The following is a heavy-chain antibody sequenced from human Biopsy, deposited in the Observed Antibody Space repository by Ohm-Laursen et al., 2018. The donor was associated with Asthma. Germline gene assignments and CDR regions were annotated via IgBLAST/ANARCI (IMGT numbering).Heavy chain of an antibody. J-gene: IGHJ4*02. CDR3: ARHWNWGSFFDY. V-gene: IGHV4-39*01. Sequence: SETLSLTCAVSGGSMSSSSYSWGWIRQPPGKGLEWIGSFSYTGNTDIPSLRSRVTLSVETYKNNSSLKLTPVTAADTAVFYCARHWNWGSFFDYWGQGMLVTVSS. CDR1: GGSMSSSSYS. CDR2: FSYTGNT. D-gene: IGHD7-27*01.